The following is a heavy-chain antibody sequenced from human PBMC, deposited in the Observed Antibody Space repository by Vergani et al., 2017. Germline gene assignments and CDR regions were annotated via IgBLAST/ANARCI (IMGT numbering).Heavy chain of an antibody. CDR1: GYTFTSYD. D-gene: IGHD3-16*02. J-gene: IGHJ5*02. V-gene: IGHV1-8*01. Sequence: QVQLVQSGAEVKKPGASVKVFCKASGYTFTSYDINWVRQATGQGLEWMGWMNPNSGNTGYAQKFQGRVPMTRNTAISTAYMELSSLRSEDTAVYYCARLRYDYVWGSYRKGRWFDPWGQGTLVTVSS. CDR2: MNPNSGNT. CDR3: ARLRYDYVWGSYRKGRWFDP.